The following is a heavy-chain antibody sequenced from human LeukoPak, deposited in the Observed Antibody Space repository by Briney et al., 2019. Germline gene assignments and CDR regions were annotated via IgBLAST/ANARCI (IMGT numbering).Heavy chain of an antibody. CDR2: IYTSGST. J-gene: IGHJ4*02. D-gene: IGHD2-2*01. Sequence: SETLSLTCTVSGGSISSYYWSWIRQPAGKGLEWIGRIYTSGSTNYNPSLKSRVTMPVDTSKNQFSLKLSSVTAADTAVYYCARAPYCSSTSCYVDYWGQGTLVTVSS. V-gene: IGHV4-4*07. CDR3: ARAPYCSSTSCYVDY. CDR1: GGSISSYY.